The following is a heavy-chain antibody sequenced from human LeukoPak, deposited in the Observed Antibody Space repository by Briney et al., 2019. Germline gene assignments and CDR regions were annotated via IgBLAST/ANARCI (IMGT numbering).Heavy chain of an antibody. Sequence: GGSLRLSCAASGFTFSSYAMGWVRQAPGKGLEWVSAISGSGGSTYYADSVKGRFTVSRDNSKNTLYLQMNSLRAEDTAVYYCAKEGTLGYYDILTGYYGYYFDYWGQGTLVTVSS. V-gene: IGHV3-23*01. CDR2: ISGSGGST. CDR3: AKEGTLGYYDILTGYYGYYFDY. CDR1: GFTFSSYA. D-gene: IGHD3-9*01. J-gene: IGHJ4*02.